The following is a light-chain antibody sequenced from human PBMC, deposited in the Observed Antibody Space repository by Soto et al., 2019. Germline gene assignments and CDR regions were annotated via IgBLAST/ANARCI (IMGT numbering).Light chain of an antibody. CDR3: LQDYNYPRT. Sequence: IQITQSPASVSSSLFDIVTITCRASQGISSYLAWYQQKPGKAPKLLIYAASSLQSGVPSRFSGSGSGTDFTLTISSLQPEDFATYYCLQDYNYPRTFGQGTKVDIK. CDR2: AAS. V-gene: IGKV1-6*01. CDR1: QGISSY. J-gene: IGKJ1*01.